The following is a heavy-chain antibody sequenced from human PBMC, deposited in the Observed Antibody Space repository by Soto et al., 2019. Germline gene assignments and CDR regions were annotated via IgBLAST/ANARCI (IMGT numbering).Heavy chain of an antibody. CDR3: AKDMGLYGDYAGAWY. V-gene: IGHV3-9*01. Sequence: EVQLVESGGGLVQPGRSLRLSCAASGFTFDDYAMHWVRQAPGKGLEWVSGISWNSGSIGYADSVKGRFTISRDNAKNSLYLQMNSLRAEDTALYYCAKDMGLYGDYAGAWYWGQGTLVTVSS. CDR2: ISWNSGSI. CDR1: GFTFDDYA. J-gene: IGHJ4*02. D-gene: IGHD4-17*01.